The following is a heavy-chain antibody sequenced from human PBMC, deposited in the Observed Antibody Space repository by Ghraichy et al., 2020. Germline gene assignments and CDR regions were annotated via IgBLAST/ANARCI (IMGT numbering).Heavy chain of an antibody. J-gene: IGHJ3*02. CDR2: IYYIGSNI. CDR3: ARHPAVGRGAFDI. D-gene: IGHD6-19*01. V-gene: IGHV4-59*08. Sequence: SETLSLTCDISGGSMTNYYWSWIRQPPGKGLEWIGYIYYIGSNINYIPSLKSRLTISIEPSKNQFYMSLTSVTPADTAIYYCARHPAVGRGAFDIWGQGAMVTVSS. CDR1: GGSMTNYY.